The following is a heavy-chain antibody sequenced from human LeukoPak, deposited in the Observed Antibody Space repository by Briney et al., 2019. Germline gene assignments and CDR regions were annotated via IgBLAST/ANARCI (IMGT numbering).Heavy chain of an antibody. V-gene: IGHV3-23*01. CDR2: ISGSGGST. CDR1: GFTFSSYA. J-gene: IGHJ4*02. D-gene: IGHD6-13*01. Sequence: GGSLRLSCAASGFTFSSYAMSWVRQAPGKGLEWVSAISGSGGSTYYADSVKGRFTISRDNSKNTLYLQMSSLRAEDTAVYYCAKDGSGSSWGDNWGQGTLVTVSS. CDR3: AKDGSGSSWGDN.